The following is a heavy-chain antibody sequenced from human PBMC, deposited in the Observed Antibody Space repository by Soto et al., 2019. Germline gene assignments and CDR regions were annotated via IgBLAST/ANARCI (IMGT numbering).Heavy chain of an antibody. D-gene: IGHD3-10*01. CDR1: GFSIRSYY. CDR2: VYYSGSA. Sequence: SDTLSLTCNVSGFSIRSYYLNWIRQPPGKTLEWIGDVYYSGSANYNPSLKSRVTISVDMSRNQFSLKLNSVTTADTAVYYCARGSMVRGPTPFDYWGQGTLVNVSS. CDR3: ARGSMVRGPTPFDY. J-gene: IGHJ4*02. V-gene: IGHV4-59*01.